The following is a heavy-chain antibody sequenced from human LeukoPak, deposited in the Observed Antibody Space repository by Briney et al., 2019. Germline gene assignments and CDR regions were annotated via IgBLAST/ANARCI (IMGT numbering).Heavy chain of an antibody. J-gene: IGHJ4*02. V-gene: IGHV1-2*02. CDR2: INPKSGDT. Sequence: ASVKVSCKASGYTLIDYFVHWVRQAPEQGLEWMGRINPKSGDTEYPQKFQGRVTMTRDTSISTAYMELSRLRSDDTAVYYCARMSFGGWYYYGSGSSDYWGQGTLVTVSS. D-gene: IGHD3-10*01. CDR3: ARMSFGGWYYYGSGSSDY. CDR1: GYTLIDYF.